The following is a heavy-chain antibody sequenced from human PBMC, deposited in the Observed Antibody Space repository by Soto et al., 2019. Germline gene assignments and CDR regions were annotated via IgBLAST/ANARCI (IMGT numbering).Heavy chain of an antibody. J-gene: IGHJ4*02. CDR2: ISYDGSNK. CDR1: GFTFSSDA. CDR3: ARDTGSGYSSGYGFDY. D-gene: IGHD5-18*01. Sequence: GGSLRLSCAAPGFTFSSDAMHWVRQAPGKGLEWVAVISYDGSNKYYADSVKGRFTISRDNSKNTLYLQMNSLRAEDTAVYYCARDTGSGYSSGYGFDYWGQGTLVTVSS. V-gene: IGHV3-30-3*01.